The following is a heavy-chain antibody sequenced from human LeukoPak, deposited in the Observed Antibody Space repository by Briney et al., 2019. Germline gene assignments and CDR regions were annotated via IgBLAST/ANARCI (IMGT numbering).Heavy chain of an antibody. Sequence: SQTLSLTCAISGDSVSSNSAAWNWIRQSPSRGLEWLGRTYYRSKWYNDYAVSVKSRITINPDTSENQFSLQLNSVTPEDTAVYYCARARGNIAVAGPFDYWGQGTLVTVSS. CDR3: ARARGNIAVAGPFDY. CDR1: GDSVSSNSAA. V-gene: IGHV6-1*01. J-gene: IGHJ4*02. CDR2: TYYRSKWYN. D-gene: IGHD6-19*01.